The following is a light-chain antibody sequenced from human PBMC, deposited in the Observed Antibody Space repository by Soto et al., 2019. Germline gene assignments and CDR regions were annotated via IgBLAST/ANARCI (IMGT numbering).Light chain of an antibody. J-gene: IGKJ1*01. Sequence: DIQMTQSPSTLSASVGDRVTITCRASQRISSWLAWYQQKPGKAPKLLIYKASSLESGVPSRFSGSGSGTEFSLNSRSRQPYDFATYYCQQYNSYWTFGQGTKVEIK. V-gene: IGKV1-5*03. CDR3: QQYNSYWT. CDR1: QRISSW. CDR2: KAS.